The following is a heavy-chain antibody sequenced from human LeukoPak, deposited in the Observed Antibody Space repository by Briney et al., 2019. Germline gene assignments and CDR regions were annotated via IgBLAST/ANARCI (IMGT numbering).Heavy chain of an antibody. CDR2: ISPIFGTA. CDR3: ARGITMIFPDAFDI. CDR1: GYTFTGYY. J-gene: IGHJ3*02. V-gene: IGHV1-69*05. D-gene: IGHD3-22*01. Sequence: SVKVSCKASGYTFTGYYMHWVRQAPGQGLEWLGWISPIFGTANYAQKFQGRVTITTHESTSTAYMELSSLRSEYTAVYYCARGITMIFPDAFDIWGQGTMVTVSS.